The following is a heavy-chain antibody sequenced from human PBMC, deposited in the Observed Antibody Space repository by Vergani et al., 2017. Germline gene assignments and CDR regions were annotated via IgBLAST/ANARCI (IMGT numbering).Heavy chain of an antibody. CDR2: IIPILGIA. D-gene: IGHD3-3*01. CDR1: GGTFSSYA. Sequence: QVQLVQSGAEVKKPGASVKVSCKASGGTFSSYAISWVRQAPGQGLEWMGRIIPILGIANYAQKFQGRVTITADKSTSTAYMELSSLRSEDTAVYYCARGNYDFWSDMGAFDYWGQGTLVTVSS. V-gene: IGHV1-69*04. J-gene: IGHJ4*02. CDR3: ARGNYDFWSDMGAFDY.